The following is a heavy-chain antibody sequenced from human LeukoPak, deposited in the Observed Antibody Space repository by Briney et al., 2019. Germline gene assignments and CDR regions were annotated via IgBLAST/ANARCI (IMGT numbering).Heavy chain of an antibody. CDR2: IVVGSGNT. Sequence: SVKVSCKASGFTFTSSAMQWVRQARGQRLEWIGWIVVGSGNTNYAQKFQERVTITRDMSTSTAYMELRSLRSEDTAVYYWAADQVVREVPDYWGQGTLVTVSS. CDR1: GFTFTSSA. J-gene: IGHJ4*02. CDR3: AADQVVREVPDY. D-gene: IGHD3-10*01. V-gene: IGHV1-58*02.